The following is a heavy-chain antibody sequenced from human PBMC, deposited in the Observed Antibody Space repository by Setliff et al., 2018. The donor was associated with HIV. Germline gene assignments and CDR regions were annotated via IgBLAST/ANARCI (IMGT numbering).Heavy chain of an antibody. D-gene: IGHD2-21*02. CDR3: ARDSVSGVVTADNNWFDP. V-gene: IGHV4-4*07. Sequence: KTSETLSLTCTVSGGSIIGRYWSWIRQPAGKGLEWIGRIYPSGSANCNPSLKSRAIISVDTSKNQFSLKLKSVTAADTAVYYCARDSVSGVVTADNNWFDPWGQGILVTVSS. CDR1: GGSIIGRY. CDR2: IYPSGSA. J-gene: IGHJ5*02.